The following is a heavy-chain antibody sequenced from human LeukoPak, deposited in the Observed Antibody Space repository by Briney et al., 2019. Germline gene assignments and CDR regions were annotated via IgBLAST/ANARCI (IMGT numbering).Heavy chain of an antibody. D-gene: IGHD2-15*01. CDR1: GYTFTSYY. CDR3: ARPRGYCSGGSCYPNWFDP. Sequence: ASVKVSCMASGYTFTSYYMHWVRQSPGQGREWMGIINPSGGSTSYEQKFQGRVTMTRDTATSTVYMELSSLRSEDTAVYYCARPRGYCSGGSCYPNWFDPWGQGTLVTVSS. V-gene: IGHV1-46*01. CDR2: INPSGGST. J-gene: IGHJ5*02.